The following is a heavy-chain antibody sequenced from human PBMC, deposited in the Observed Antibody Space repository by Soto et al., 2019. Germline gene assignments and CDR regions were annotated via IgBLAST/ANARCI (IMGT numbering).Heavy chain of an antibody. D-gene: IGHD2-15*01. Sequence: QVQLVQSGAEVKKPGSSVKVSCKASGGTFSSYAISWVRQAPGQGLEWMGGIIPIFGTANYAQKFQGRVTITADDSTSTAYMELSSLRSEDTAVYYCARTLAGVVVAATGWFDPRGQGTLVTVSS. CDR2: IIPIFGTA. CDR1: GGTFSSYA. V-gene: IGHV1-69*01. J-gene: IGHJ5*02. CDR3: ARTLAGVVVAATGWFDP.